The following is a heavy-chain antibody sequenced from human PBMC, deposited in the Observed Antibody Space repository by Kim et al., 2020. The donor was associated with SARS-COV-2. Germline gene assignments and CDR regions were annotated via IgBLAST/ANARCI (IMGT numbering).Heavy chain of an antibody. CDR1: GFTFSSYA. CDR2: ISGSGGST. Sequence: GGSLRLSCAASGFTFSSYAMSWVRQAPGKGLEWVSAISGSGGSTYYADSVKGRFTISRDNSKNTLYLQMNSLRAEDTAVYYCANIYSSSFYGMDVWGQGTTVTVSS. V-gene: IGHV3-23*01. D-gene: IGHD6-13*01. CDR3: ANIYSSSFYGMDV. J-gene: IGHJ6*02.